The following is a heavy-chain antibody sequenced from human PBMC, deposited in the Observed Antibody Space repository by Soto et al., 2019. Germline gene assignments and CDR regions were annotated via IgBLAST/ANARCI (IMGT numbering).Heavy chain of an antibody. V-gene: IGHV4-59*01. CDR1: GGSISSYY. CDR3: ARGREFLIDY. Sequence: SETLSLTCTVSGGSISSYYWSWIRQPPGKGLEWIGYIYYSGSTNYNPSLKSRVTISVDTSKNQFSLKLSSVTAADTAVYYCARGREFLIDYWGQGTLVTVSS. J-gene: IGHJ4*02. CDR2: IYYSGST. D-gene: IGHD3-10*01.